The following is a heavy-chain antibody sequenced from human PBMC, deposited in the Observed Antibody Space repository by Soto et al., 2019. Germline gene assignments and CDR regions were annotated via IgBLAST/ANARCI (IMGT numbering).Heavy chain of an antibody. CDR3: ARPDYGSGSYPDY. D-gene: IGHD3-10*01. CDR2: ISYDGSNK. Sequence: QVQLVESGGGVVQPGRSLRLSCTASGFPFSSYAMHWVRQAPGKGLEWVAVISYDGSNKYYADSVKGRFTISRDNSKNTLFLQMNSLRAEDTAVYYCARPDYGSGSYPDYWGQGTLVTVSS. CDR1: GFPFSSYA. J-gene: IGHJ4*02. V-gene: IGHV3-30-3*01.